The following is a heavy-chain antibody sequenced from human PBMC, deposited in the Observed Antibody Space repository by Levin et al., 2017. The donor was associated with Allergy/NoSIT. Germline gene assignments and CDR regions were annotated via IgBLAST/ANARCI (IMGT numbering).Heavy chain of an antibody. CDR3: ARQGGGYSYGYSYYYGMDG. CDR2: IYYSGST. CDR1: GGSISSSSYY. D-gene: IGHD5-18*01. V-gene: IGHV4-39*01. Sequence: SQTLSLTCTVSGGSISSSSYYWGWIRQPPGKGLEWIGSIYYSGSTYYNPSLKSRVTISVDTSKNQFSLKLSSVTAADTAVYYCARQGGGYSYGYSYYYGMDGWGQGTTVTVSS. J-gene: IGHJ6*02.